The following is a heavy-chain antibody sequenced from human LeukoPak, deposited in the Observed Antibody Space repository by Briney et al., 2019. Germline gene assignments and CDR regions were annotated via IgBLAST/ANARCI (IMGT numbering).Heavy chain of an antibody. J-gene: IGHJ1*01. CDR3: ARDQGIAAAGTPEYFQH. CDR2: IYYSGST. V-gene: IGHV4-59*12. CDR1: GGSISSYY. Sequence: SETLSLTCTVSGGSISSYYWSWIRQPPGKGLEWIGYIYYSGSTNYNPSLKSRVTISVDTSKNQFSLKLSSVTAADTAVYYCARDQGIAAAGTPEYFQHWGQGTLVAVSS. D-gene: IGHD6-13*01.